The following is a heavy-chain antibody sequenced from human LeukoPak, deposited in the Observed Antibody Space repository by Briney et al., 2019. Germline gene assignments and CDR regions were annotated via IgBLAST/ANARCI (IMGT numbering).Heavy chain of an antibody. V-gene: IGHV3-48*02. CDR2: ISSSSSTI. J-gene: IGHJ4*02. CDR1: GFTFSSYS. Sequence: GGSLRLSCAASGFTFSSYSMNWVRQAPGKGLEWVSYISSSSSTIYYADSVKGRFTISRDNAKNSLYLQKNSLRDEDTAVYYCARGYSSSSGDYWGQGTLVTVSS. D-gene: IGHD6-6*01. CDR3: ARGYSSSSGDY.